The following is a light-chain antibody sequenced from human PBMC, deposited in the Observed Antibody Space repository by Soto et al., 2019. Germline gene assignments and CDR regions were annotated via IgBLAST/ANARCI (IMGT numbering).Light chain of an antibody. Sequence: QSALTQPASVSGSPGQSITISCTGTSSDVGGYNFVSWYQQHPGKAPKLMIYDVSSRPSGVSNRFSGSKSGNTASLTISGLQAEDERDYYYSSYASSSTVVFGAGTKLTVL. CDR2: DVS. CDR1: SSDVGGYNF. J-gene: IGLJ3*02. V-gene: IGLV2-14*03. CDR3: SSYASSSTVV.